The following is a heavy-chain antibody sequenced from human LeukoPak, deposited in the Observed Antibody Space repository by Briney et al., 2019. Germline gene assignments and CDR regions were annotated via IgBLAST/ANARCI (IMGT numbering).Heavy chain of an antibody. CDR3: ARGIEAGVDY. CDR1: GYTFTNYD. V-gene: IGHV1-8*02. Sequence: ASVKVSCKTSGYTFTNYDINWVRQATGHGLEWLGWMSSGSGYTGYAQKFQGRVTMTRDISITTAYVELSSLRSEDTAVYYCARGIEAGVDYWGQGTLVTVPS. CDR2: MSSGSGYT. J-gene: IGHJ4*02. D-gene: IGHD6-25*01.